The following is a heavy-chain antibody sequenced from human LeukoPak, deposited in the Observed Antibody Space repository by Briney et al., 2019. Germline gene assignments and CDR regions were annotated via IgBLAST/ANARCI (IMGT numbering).Heavy chain of an antibody. Sequence: ETSETLSLTCTVSGGSISSGSYYWSWIRQPAGKGLEWIARIYTSGSTNYNPSLKSRVTISVDTSKNQFSLKLSSVTAADTAVYYCARGKGVVVPAAEPFDYWGQGTLVTVSS. D-gene: IGHD2-2*01. CDR1: GGSISSGSYY. CDR3: ARGKGVVVPAAEPFDY. CDR2: IYTSGST. J-gene: IGHJ4*02. V-gene: IGHV4-61*02.